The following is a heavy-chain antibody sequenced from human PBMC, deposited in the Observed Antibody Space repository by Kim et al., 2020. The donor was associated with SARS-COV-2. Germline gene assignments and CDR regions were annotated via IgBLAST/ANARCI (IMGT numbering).Heavy chain of an antibody. J-gene: IGHJ6*02. V-gene: IGHV3-30*04. D-gene: IGHD3-9*01. CDR1: GFTFSSYA. CDR2: ISYDGSNK. CDR3: ARDGPPPVLRYFDWTYYYYGMDV. Sequence: GGSLRLSCAASGFTFSSYAMHWVRQAPGKGLEWVAVISYDGSNKYYADSVKGRFTISRDNSKNTLYLQMNSLRAEDTAVYYCARDGPPPVLRYFDWTYYYYGMDVWGQGTTVTVSS.